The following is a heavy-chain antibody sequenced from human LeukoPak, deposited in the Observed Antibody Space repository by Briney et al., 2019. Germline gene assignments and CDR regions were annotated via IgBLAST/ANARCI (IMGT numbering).Heavy chain of an antibody. CDR2: ISSSSGSTI. V-gene: IGHV3-48*03. Sequence: EGSLRLSCVASGFTFSTYEMKWVRQAPGKGLEWISHISSSSGSTISYADSVKGRFTISRDNAKNSLYLQMNSLRAEDTAVYFCTRGGIYFDFWGQGALVSVSS. CDR3: TRGGIYFDF. CDR1: GFTFSTYE. J-gene: IGHJ4*02.